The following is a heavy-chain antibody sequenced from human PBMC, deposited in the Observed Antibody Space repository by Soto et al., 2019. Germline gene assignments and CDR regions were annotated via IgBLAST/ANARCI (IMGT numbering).Heavy chain of an antibody. Sequence: EVQLVESGGGLVKPGGSLRLSCAASGLTFSNAWMNWVRQAPGKGLEWVGRIKSKTDGGTTDYAATVKGRFTISRDDSKNTLYLQMNSLKTEDTAVYYCTTLSHHIVVVTALGVFDYWGQGTLVTVSS. CDR3: TTLSHHIVVVTALGVFDY. CDR1: GLTFSNAW. D-gene: IGHD2-21*02. CDR2: IKSKTDGGTT. V-gene: IGHV3-15*07. J-gene: IGHJ4*02.